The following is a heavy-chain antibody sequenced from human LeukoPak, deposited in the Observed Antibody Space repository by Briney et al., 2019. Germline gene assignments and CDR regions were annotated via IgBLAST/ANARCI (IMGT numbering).Heavy chain of an antibody. CDR2: ISAYNGNT. Sequence: ASVKVSCKTSGYTFTNYGITWVRQAPGQGLEWMGWISAYNGNTNYAQKLQGRATMTTDTSTSTAYMDLRSLRSDDTAVYYCARVDAREPITIFVPTRGNWFDPWGQGTLVTVSS. V-gene: IGHV1-18*01. D-gene: IGHD3-3*01. CDR3: ARVDAREPITIFVPTRGNWFDP. J-gene: IGHJ5*02. CDR1: GYTFTNYG.